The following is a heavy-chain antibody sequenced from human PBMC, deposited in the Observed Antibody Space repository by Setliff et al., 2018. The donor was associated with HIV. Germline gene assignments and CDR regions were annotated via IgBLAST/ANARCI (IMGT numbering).Heavy chain of an antibody. CDR1: GGSISSGTYY. Sequence: SETLSLTCSVSGGSISSGTYYWSWIRQPAGKGLEWIGHIFSTGSTNYNPSLKSRVIMSADTSKNQFSLRLTSLTAADTAVYYCACRMTIFGVDSNGWFDPWGQGTLVTVSS. CDR2: IFSTGST. D-gene: IGHD3-3*01. V-gene: IGHV4-61*09. CDR3: ACRMTIFGVDSNGWFDP. J-gene: IGHJ5*02.